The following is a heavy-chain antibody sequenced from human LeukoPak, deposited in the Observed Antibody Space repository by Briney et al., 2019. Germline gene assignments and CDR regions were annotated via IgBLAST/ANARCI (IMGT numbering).Heavy chain of an antibody. CDR1: GGSFSSYY. J-gene: IGHJ4*02. D-gene: IGHD6-13*01. V-gene: IGHV4-4*07. Sequence: PSETLSLTCTVSGGSFSSYYWSWIRQPAGKGLEWIGHIYTSGTTNYNPSLKSRVTISVDTSKNQFSLKLSSVTAADTAVYYCARAHIAAAGTKGFDYWGQGTLVTVSS. CDR2: IYTSGTT. CDR3: ARAHIAAAGTKGFDY.